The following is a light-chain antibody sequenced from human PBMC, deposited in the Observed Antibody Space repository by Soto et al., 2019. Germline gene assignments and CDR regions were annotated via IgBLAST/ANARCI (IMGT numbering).Light chain of an antibody. J-gene: IGLJ3*02. V-gene: IGLV1-51*01. CDR3: GTWDSSLSAWV. CDR2: DNF. CDR1: SSNIANIY. Sequence: QSVLTQPPSVSAAPGQKVTISCSGSSSNIANIYVSWYQQLPGTAPKLLIYDNFKRPSGIPDRFSGSRSGTSATLGISGLQTGDEADYYCGTWDSSLSAWVFGGGTKLTVL.